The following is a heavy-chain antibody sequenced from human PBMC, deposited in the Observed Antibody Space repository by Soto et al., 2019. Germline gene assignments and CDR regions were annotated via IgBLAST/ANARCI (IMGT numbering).Heavy chain of an antibody. J-gene: IGHJ6*03. D-gene: IGHD6-19*01. CDR2: ISSSSSYI. V-gene: IGHV3-21*01. CDR1: GFTFSSYS. CDR3: ARESIAVAGFLHYYMDV. Sequence: GGSLRLSCAASGFTFSSYSMNWVRQAPGKGLEWVSSISSSSSYIYYADSVKGRFTISRDNAKNSLYLQMNSLRAEDTAVYYCARESIAVAGFLHYYMDVWGKGTTVTVSS.